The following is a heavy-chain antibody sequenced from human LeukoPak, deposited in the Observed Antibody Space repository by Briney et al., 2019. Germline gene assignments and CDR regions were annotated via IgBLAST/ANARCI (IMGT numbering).Heavy chain of an antibody. V-gene: IGHV1-18*01. CDR1: GYTFSSYG. CDR3: VRQEDIVIALPDY. Sequence: ASVKVSCKASGYTFSSYGFTWVRQAPGQGLEWMGWISGYNGNTNYAQKLQGRVTMTTDTSTSTAYMEVRSLRSDDTAVYYCVRQEDIVIALPDYWGQGTLVTVSS. D-gene: IGHD5-12*01. J-gene: IGHJ4*02. CDR2: ISGYNGNT.